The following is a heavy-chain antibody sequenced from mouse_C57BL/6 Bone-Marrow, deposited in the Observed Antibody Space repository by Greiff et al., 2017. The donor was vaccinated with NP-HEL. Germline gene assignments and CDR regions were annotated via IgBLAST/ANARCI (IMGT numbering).Heavy chain of an antibody. J-gene: IGHJ2*01. Sequence: QVHVKQPGAELVKPGASVKLSCKASGYTFTSYWMHWVKQRPGQGLEWIGMIHPNSGSTNYNEKFKSKATLTVDKSSSTAYMHLSSLTSEDSAVYYGARSRYGRDFGCWGQGTTLTVS. CDR2: IHPNSGST. CDR3: ARSRYGRDFGC. CDR1: GYTFTSYW. D-gene: IGHD1-1*01. V-gene: IGHV1-64*01.